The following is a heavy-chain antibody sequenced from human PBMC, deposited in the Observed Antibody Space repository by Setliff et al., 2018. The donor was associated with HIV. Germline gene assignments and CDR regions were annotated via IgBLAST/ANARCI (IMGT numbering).Heavy chain of an antibody. CDR2: INHSGST. Sequence: SETLSLTCDVYGGSFSGYYWSWIRQPPGKGLEWIGKINHSGSTNYNPSLKSRVTISVDTSKNQFSLKLGSVTAADTAVYYCARVGYYDASFDYWGQGTLVTVSS. CDR1: GGSFSGYY. CDR3: ARVGYYDASFDY. J-gene: IGHJ4*02. D-gene: IGHD3-22*01. V-gene: IGHV4-34*01.